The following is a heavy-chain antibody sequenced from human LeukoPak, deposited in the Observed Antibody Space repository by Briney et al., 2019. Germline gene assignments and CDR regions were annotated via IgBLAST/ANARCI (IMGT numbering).Heavy chain of an antibody. CDR3: AELGITMIGGV. CDR2: ISSSGSTI. Sequence: PGGSLRLSCAASGFTVSSYEMNWVRQAPGKGPEWVSYISSSGSTIYYADSVKGRFTISRDNAKNSLYLQMNSLRAEDTAVYYCAELGITMIGGVWGKGTTVTISS. V-gene: IGHV3-48*03. CDR1: GFTVSSYE. J-gene: IGHJ6*04. D-gene: IGHD3-10*02.